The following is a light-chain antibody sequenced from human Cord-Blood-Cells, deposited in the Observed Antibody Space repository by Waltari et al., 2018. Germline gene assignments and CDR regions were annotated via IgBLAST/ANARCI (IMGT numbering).Light chain of an antibody. V-gene: IGKV1-5*01. CDR3: QQYNSYST. CDR2: DAS. Sequence: DIQMTQSPSTLSASVVDRVTITCRASQSISSWLAWYQQKPGKAPNLLIYDASSLESGVPSRFSGSGSGTEFTLTISSLQPDDFATYYCQQYNSYSTFGQGTKLEIK. J-gene: IGKJ2*01. CDR1: QSISSW.